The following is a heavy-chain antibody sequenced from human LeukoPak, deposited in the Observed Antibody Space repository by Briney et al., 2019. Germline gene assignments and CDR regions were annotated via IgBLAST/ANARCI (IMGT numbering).Heavy chain of an antibody. J-gene: IGHJ4*02. V-gene: IGHV3-23*01. Sequence: GGSLRLTCAASGFTFSSYAMSWVRQAPGKGLEWVSAISGSGGSTYYADSVKGRFTISRDNSKNTLYLQMNSLRAEDTAVYYCAKGGLNWNYYYYWGQGTLVTVSS. CDR2: ISGSGGST. CDR3: AKGGLNWNYYYY. D-gene: IGHD1-1*01. CDR1: GFTFSSYA.